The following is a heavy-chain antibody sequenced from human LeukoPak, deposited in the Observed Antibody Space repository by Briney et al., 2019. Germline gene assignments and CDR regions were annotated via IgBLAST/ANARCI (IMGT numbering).Heavy chain of an antibody. CDR1: GFTFSSYA. J-gene: IGHJ4*02. CDR3: ARGSSRWYNEGDDY. CDR2: ISGSGGST. Sequence: GGSLRLSCAASGFTFSSYAMSWVRQAPGKGLEWVSVISGSGGSTYYADSVKGRFTISRDNSKNTLYLQMNSLRAEDTAVYYCARGSSRWYNEGDDYWGQGTLVTVSS. D-gene: IGHD6-13*01. V-gene: IGHV3-23*01.